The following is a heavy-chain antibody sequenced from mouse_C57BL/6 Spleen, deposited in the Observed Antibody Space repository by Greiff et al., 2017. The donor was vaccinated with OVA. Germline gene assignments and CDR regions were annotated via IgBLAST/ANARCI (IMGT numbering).Heavy chain of an antibody. CDR2: IDPSDSET. CDR1: GYTFTSYW. J-gene: IGHJ2*01. Sequence: QQSCKASGYTFTSYWMHWVKQRPIQGLEWIGNIDPSDSETHYNQKFKDKATLTVDKSSSTAYMQLSSLTSEDSAVYYCARKGLLGFDYWGQGTTLTVSS. D-gene: IGHD3-3*01. V-gene: IGHV1-52*01. CDR3: ARKGLLGFDY.